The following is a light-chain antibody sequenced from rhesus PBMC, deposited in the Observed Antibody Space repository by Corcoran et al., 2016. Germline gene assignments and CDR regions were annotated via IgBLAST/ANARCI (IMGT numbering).Light chain of an antibody. J-gene: IGKJ1*01. CDR1: QSVGSY. CDR3: QESSNLWT. Sequence: ETVVTQSPATLSLSPGERATLSCRASQSVGSYLAWSPQTPGQAPRLLIYGASRRATGIPDRFSGSGAGTDFTLTISSLGPEDVGVYYCQESSNLWTFGQGTKVEIK. CDR2: GAS. V-gene: IGKV3-24*04.